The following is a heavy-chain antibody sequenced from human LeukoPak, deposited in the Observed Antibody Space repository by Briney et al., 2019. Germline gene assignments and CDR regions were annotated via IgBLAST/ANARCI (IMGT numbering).Heavy chain of an antibody. J-gene: IGHJ4*02. D-gene: IGHD6-13*01. CDR2: FDPEDGET. CDR3: ATDASNIAAAGTCDYFDY. CDR1: GYTLTELS. Sequence: ASVKVSCKVSGYTLTELSMHWVRQAPGKGLELMGGFDPEDGETIYAQKFQGRVTMTEDTSTDTAYMELSSLRSEDTAVYYCATDASNIAAAGTCDYFDYWGQGTLVTVSS. V-gene: IGHV1-24*01.